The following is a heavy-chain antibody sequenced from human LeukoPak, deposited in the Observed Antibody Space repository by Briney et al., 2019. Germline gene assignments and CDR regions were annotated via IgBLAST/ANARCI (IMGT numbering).Heavy chain of an antibody. J-gene: IGHJ3*02. D-gene: IGHD5-24*01. CDR2: IIPIFGTA. CDR1: GGTFSSYA. Sequence: SVKVSCKASGGTFSSYAISWVRQAPGQGLEWMGGIIPIFGTANYAQKFQGRVTITADESTSTAYMELSSLRSDDTAVYYCARDRDGAFDIWGQGTMVTVSS. V-gene: IGHV1-69*13. CDR3: ARDRDGAFDI.